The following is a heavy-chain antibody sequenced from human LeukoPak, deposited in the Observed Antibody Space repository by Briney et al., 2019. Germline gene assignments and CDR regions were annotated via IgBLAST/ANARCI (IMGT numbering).Heavy chain of an antibody. CDR1: GGTFSSYT. D-gene: IGHD3-3*01. J-gene: IGHJ4*02. CDR3: ARAGGDFWGGSPDPFDY. V-gene: IGHV1-69*02. Sequence: SVKVSCKASGGTFSSYTISWVRQAPGQGLEWMGRIIPILGIANYAQKFQGRVTITADKSTSTAYMELSSLRSEDTAVYYCARAGGDFWGGSPDPFDYWGQGTLVTVSS. CDR2: IIPILGIA.